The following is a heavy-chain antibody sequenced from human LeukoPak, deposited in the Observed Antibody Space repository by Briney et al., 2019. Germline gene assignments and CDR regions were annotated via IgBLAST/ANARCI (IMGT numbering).Heavy chain of an antibody. CDR2: INTNTGNP. J-gene: IGHJ3*02. V-gene: IGHV7-4-1*02. D-gene: IGHD6-13*01. CDR3: ARVDSSSYYDAFDI. CDR1: GYTFTSYA. Sequence: ASVNVSCKASGYTFTSYAMNWVRQAPGQGLEWMGWINTNTGNPTYAQGFTGRFVFSLDTSVSTAYLQISSLKAEDTAVYYCARVDSSSYYDAFDIWGQGTMVTVSS.